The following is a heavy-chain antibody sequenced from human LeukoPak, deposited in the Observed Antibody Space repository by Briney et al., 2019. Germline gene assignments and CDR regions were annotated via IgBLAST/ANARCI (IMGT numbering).Heavy chain of an antibody. V-gene: IGHV3-21*01. CDR2: ISSTTT. CDR1: GFTFSSYS. D-gene: IGHD5-24*01. Sequence: GGSLRLSCAASGFTFSSYSMNWVRQVPGKGLEWVSSISSTTTYADSVEGRFTISRDSAKNSLYLQMNSLRAEDTAVYYCARDYGYEIDYWGQGTLVTVSS. CDR3: ARDYGYEIDY. J-gene: IGHJ4*02.